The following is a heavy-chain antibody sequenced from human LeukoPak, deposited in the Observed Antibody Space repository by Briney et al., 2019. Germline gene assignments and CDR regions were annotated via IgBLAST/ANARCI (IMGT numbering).Heavy chain of an antibody. J-gene: IGHJ4*02. CDR3: ARAFRGYCSSTCCYKGLHLTDY. D-gene: IGHD2-2*02. V-gene: IGHV3-30*04. CDR1: GFTFSSYA. CDR2: ISYDGSNK. Sequence: GGSLRLSCAASGFTFSSYAMHWVRQAPGKGLEWVAVISYDGSNKYYADSVKGRFTISRDNSKNTLYLQMNSLRAEDTAVYYCARAFRGYCSSTCCYKGLHLTDYWGQGTLVTVSS.